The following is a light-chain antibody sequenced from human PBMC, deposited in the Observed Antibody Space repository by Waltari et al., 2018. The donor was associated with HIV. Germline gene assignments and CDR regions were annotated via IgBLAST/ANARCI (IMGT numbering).Light chain of an antibody. CDR3: QQLSTYPIT. CDR1: EDIDNY. Sequence: DIQLTQSPSFLYASVGDRVTITCRASEDIDNYLAWYQQRPGKAPKLQIYGASTLQSGVPSRFSGSGSGTEFTLTISSLQPEDFATYFCQQLSTYPITFGQGTRLEIK. CDR2: GAS. J-gene: IGKJ5*01. V-gene: IGKV1-9*01.